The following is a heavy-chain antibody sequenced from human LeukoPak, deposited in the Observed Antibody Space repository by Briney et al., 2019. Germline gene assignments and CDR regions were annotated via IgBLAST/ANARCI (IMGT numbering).Heavy chain of an antibody. J-gene: IGHJ4*02. V-gene: IGHV3-30*18. CDR1: GFTFSSYG. CDR2: ISYDGSNK. CDR3: AKDYYDSSGYYYPNFDY. Sequence: GGSLRLSCAASGFTFSSYGMHWVRQAPGKGLEWVAVISYDGSNKYYADSVKGRFTISRDNSKTTLYLQMNSLRAEDTAVYYCAKDYYDSSGYYYPNFDYWGQGTLVTVSS. D-gene: IGHD3-22*01.